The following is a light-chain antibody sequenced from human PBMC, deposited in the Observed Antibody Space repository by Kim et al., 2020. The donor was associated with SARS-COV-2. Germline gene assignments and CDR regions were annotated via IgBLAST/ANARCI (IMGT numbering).Light chain of an antibody. V-gene: IGKV1-33*01. Sequence: LSASVGDRVTITCQASQDSTNYLNWYQHKPGKAPKLLIYDASSLETGVPSRFSGSGSGTHFTFTISSLQPEDFATYYCHQYDDLIFGGGTKVDIK. CDR3: HQYDDLI. CDR2: DAS. CDR1: QDSTNY. J-gene: IGKJ4*01.